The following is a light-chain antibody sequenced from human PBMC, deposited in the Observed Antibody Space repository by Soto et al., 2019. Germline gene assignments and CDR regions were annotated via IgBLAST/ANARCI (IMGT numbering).Light chain of an antibody. J-gene: IGKJ1*01. CDR2: DAS. CDR1: QSISSW. CDR3: QQYNSYSGT. V-gene: IGKV1-5*01. Sequence: DIQMTQSPSTLSASVGDRVTXXCXASQSISSWLAWYQQKPGKAPKLLIYDASSLESGVPSRFSGSGSGTEFTLTISSLQPDDFATYYCQQYNSYSGTFGRGTKVDIK.